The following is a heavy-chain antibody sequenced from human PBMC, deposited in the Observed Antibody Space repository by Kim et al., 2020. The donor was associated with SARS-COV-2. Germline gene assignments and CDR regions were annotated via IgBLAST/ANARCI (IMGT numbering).Heavy chain of an antibody. V-gene: IGHV1-3*04. CDR2: INIGDGNT. D-gene: IGHD3-10*01. J-gene: IGHJ4*02. CDR1: GYTFSKNG. CDR3: ARGGPFSGSGSPFDY. Sequence: ASVKVSCKASGYTFSKNGIDWVRQAPGQRLEWMGWINIGDGNTEYSEKFYDRLTITRDTSASASYLELSRLTSEDSVVYYCARGGPFSGSGSPFDYWGQG.